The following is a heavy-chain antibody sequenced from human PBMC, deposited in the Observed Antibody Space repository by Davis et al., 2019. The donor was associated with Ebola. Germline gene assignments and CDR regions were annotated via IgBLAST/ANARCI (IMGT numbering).Heavy chain of an antibody. CDR2: ISSSSSYI. V-gene: IGHV3-21*04. CDR1: GFTFSSYS. D-gene: IGHD3-3*01. CDR3: ARLITIFGVLIANYMDV. J-gene: IGHJ6*03. Sequence: GESLKISCAASGFTFSSYSMNWVRHAPGKGLEWVSSISSSSSYIYYADSVKGRFTISRDNAKNSLYLQMNSLRAEDTALYYCARLITIFGVLIANYMDVWGKGTTVTVSS.